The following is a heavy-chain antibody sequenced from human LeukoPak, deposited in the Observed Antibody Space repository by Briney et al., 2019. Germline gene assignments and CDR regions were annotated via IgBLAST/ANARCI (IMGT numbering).Heavy chain of an antibody. CDR1: GFAFSSYW. J-gene: IGHJ4*02. Sequence: GGSLRLSCAASGFAFSSYWTTWVRQAPGKGLEWVAHIKPDGSGKTYVDSVKGRFTISRDNAKNSLYLQMRGLRVEDTAVYYCSSQPAVLDLDCWGQGTLVTVSS. V-gene: IGHV3-7*01. CDR2: IKPDGSGK. D-gene: IGHD6-19*01. CDR3: SSQPAVLDLDC.